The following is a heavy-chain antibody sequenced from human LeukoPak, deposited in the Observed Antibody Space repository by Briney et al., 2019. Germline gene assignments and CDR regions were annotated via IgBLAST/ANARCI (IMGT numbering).Heavy chain of an antibody. CDR1: GFTFSSYA. Sequence: GGSLRLSCAASGFTFSSYAMHWVRQAPGKGLEYVSAISSNGGSTYYANSVKGRFTISRDNSKNSLYLQMNSLRAEDTAVYYCARMGYSGSYYSSYFDYWGQGTLVTVSS. CDR3: ARMGYSGSYYSSYFDY. V-gene: IGHV3-64*01. J-gene: IGHJ4*02. D-gene: IGHD1-26*01. CDR2: ISSNGGST.